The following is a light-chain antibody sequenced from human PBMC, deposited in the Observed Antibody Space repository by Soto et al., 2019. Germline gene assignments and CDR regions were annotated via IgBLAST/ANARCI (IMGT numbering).Light chain of an antibody. J-gene: IGKJ4*01. V-gene: IGKV1-27*01. Sequence: ESQITDAEPTLTASVGGRDTTLTRASQGISSYLAWYQQKPGKVPKLLIYAASTLQSGVPSRFSGSGSGTDFTLTISSLQPEDVATYYCQKYNSAPLTFGGGTKVDIK. CDR1: QGISSY. CDR2: AAS. CDR3: QKYNSAPLT.